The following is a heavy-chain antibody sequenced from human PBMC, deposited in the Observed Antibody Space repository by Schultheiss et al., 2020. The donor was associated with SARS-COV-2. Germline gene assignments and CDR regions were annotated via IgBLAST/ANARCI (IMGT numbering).Heavy chain of an antibody. CDR3: ASYRYCSGGSCYGADYYYGMDV. D-gene: IGHD2-15*01. CDR2: IYSGGST. CDR1: GFTFSSYA. J-gene: IGHJ6*02. Sequence: GGSLRLSCAASGFTFSSYAMHWVRQAPGKGLEWVSVIYSGGSTYYADSVKGRFTISRDNSKNTLYLQMNSLRAEDTAVYYCASYRYCSGGSCYGADYYYGMDVCGQGTTVTVSS. V-gene: IGHV3-53*01.